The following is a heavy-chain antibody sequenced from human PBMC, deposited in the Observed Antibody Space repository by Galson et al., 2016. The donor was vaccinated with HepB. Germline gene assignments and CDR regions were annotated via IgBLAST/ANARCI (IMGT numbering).Heavy chain of an antibody. J-gene: IGHJ4*02. D-gene: IGHD2-8*02. V-gene: IGHV3-23*01. CDR1: GFTHTNYA. Sequence: SLRLSCAASGFTHTNYAMSWVRQAPGKGLEWVSTINPSGGTTYFADSVKGRFTFYRANSRNTLYLQMNSLRAEHTAVYYCAKSRGSTGGASYNSWQRLGVLGFDAFDLWGQGTVVTVSS. CDR2: INPSGGTT. CDR3: AKSRGSTGGASYNSWQRLGVLGFDAFDL.